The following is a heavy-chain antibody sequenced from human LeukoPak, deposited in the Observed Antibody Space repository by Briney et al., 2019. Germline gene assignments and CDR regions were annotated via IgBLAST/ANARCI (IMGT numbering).Heavy chain of an antibody. CDR3: ARSLETAMALFDY. D-gene: IGHD5-18*01. J-gene: IGHJ4*02. Sequence: GGSLRLSCAASGFTFSSYGMSWVRQAPGKGLEWVSAISGSGGSTYYADSVKGRFTISRDNSKNTLYLQMNSLRAEDTAVYYCARSLETAMALFDYWGQGTLVTVSS. V-gene: IGHV3-23*01. CDR2: ISGSGGST. CDR1: GFTFSSYG.